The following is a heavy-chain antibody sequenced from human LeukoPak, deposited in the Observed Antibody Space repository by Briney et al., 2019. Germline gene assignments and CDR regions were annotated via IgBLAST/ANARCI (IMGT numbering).Heavy chain of an antibody. J-gene: IGHJ3*02. Sequence: GGSLRLSCAASGFTFSSYSMNWVRQAPGKGLDWVSYISSGSSTIYYADSVKGRFTISRDNAKNSLYLQMNSLRAEDTAVYYCARVGVQLERRYAFDIWGQGTMVTVSS. CDR2: ISSGSSTI. CDR3: ARVGVQLERRYAFDI. V-gene: IGHV3-48*01. D-gene: IGHD1-1*01. CDR1: GFTFSSYS.